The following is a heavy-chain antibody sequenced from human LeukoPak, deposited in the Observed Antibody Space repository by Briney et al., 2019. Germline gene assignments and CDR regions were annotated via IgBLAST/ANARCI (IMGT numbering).Heavy chain of an antibody. J-gene: IGHJ3*02. CDR1: GFTFSDYT. V-gene: IGHV3-21*01. Sequence: GGSLTLSCAASGFTFSDYTMTWVRQAPGKGLEWVSFIGTSNTFIYYADSVKGRFTISRDNAKNSLYLQMNSLRAEDTAVYYCARSRIAVSGTHAFDIWGQGTMVTVSS. CDR2: IGTSNTFI. D-gene: IGHD6-19*01. CDR3: ARSRIAVSGTHAFDI.